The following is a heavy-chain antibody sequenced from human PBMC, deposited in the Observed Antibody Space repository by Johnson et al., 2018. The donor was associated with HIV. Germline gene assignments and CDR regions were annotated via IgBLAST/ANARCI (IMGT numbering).Heavy chain of an antibody. CDR3: AKEKYGVPSVTFDI. V-gene: IGHV3-13*01. J-gene: IGHJ3*02. CDR2: NGTAGDT. CDR1: GFTFGSYD. Sequence: VQLVESGGGVVQPGGSLRLSCAASGFTFGSYDMHWFRQATGKGLEWVSGNGTAGDTYYPGSVKGRFTISRENANNSLYLQMNSLRAGDTAVYYCAKEKYGVPSVTFDILGEGSMVTVSS. D-gene: IGHD4-17*01.